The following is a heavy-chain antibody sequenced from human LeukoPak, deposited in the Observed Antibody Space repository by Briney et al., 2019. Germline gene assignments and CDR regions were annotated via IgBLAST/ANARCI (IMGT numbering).Heavy chain of an antibody. CDR1: GFTSSAYS. CDR2: VGSSGAYI. Sequence: GGSLRLSCAASGFTSSAYSMTWVRQAPGKGLEWVASVGSSGAYIYYADSVKGRFTISRDNAKNSLFLQMNSLRVEDTALYYCARMHLFGVVNYNYYYMDVWGKGTPVTVSS. D-gene: IGHD3-3*01. J-gene: IGHJ6*03. CDR3: ARMHLFGVVNYNYYYMDV. V-gene: IGHV3-21*01.